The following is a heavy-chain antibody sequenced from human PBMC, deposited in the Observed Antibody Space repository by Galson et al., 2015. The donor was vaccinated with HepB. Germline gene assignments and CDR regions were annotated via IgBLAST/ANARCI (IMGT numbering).Heavy chain of an antibody. V-gene: IGHV2-70*04. Sequence: PALVKPTQTLTLTCTFSGFSLSTGVMRVSWIRQPPGKALEWLARIDWDDDKFYSTSLKTRLTISKDTSKNQVVLTMTNMDPVDTATYYCARSKSYYYYGMDVWGQGTTVTVSS. CDR1: GFSLSTGVMR. CDR2: IDWDDDK. CDR3: ARSKSYYYYGMDV. J-gene: IGHJ6*02.